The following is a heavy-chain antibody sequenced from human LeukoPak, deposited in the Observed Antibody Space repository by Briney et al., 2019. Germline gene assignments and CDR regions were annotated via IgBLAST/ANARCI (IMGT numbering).Heavy chain of an antibody. J-gene: IGHJ4*02. CDR1: GGTFSSYA. Sequence: SVKVSCKASGGTFSSYAISWVRQAPGQGLEWMGGIIPIFGTANYAQKFQGRVTITADESTSTAYMELSSLRSEDTAVYYCARERSSSTSCLYYFDYWGQGTLVTVSS. CDR3: ARERSSSTSCLYYFDY. CDR2: IIPIFGTA. D-gene: IGHD2-2*01. V-gene: IGHV1-69*13.